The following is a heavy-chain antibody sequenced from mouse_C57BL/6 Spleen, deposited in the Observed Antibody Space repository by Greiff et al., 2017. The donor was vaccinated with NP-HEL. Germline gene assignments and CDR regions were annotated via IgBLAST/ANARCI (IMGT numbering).Heavy chain of an antibody. CDR1: GYTFTSYW. J-gene: IGHJ4*01. CDR2: IDPNSGGT. D-gene: IGHD1-1*01. CDR3: ARSLSYGSSYHAMDY. Sequence: VQLQESGAELVRPGSSVKLSCKASGYTFTSYWMHWVKQRPGRGLEWIGRIDPNSGGTKYNEKFKSKATLTVDKPSSTAYMQLSSLTSEDSAVYYCARSLSYGSSYHAMDYWGQGTSVTVSS. V-gene: IGHV1-72*01.